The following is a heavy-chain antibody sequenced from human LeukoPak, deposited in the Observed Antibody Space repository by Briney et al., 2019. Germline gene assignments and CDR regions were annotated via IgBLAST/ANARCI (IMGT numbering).Heavy chain of an antibody. V-gene: IGHV4-59*11. CDR2: ISYSGST. J-gene: IGHJ4*02. D-gene: IGHD2-21*01. CDR3: VRGGDDNAMWRYYFDY. CDR1: GASISSHY. Sequence: SETLSLTCTVSGASISSHYWSWIRQLPGQGLEWIGYISYSGSTNYNPSLKSRVTISVDTSKTQFSLKLSSVTAADTAMYYCVRGGDDNAMWRYYFDYWGQGTLVSVSS.